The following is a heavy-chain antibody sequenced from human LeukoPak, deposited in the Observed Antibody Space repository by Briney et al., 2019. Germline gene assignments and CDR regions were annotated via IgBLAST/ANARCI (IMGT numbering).Heavy chain of an antibody. D-gene: IGHD3-16*02. V-gene: IGHV3-11*06. CDR2: ISSSSSYT. Sequence: GGSLRLSCAASGLTFSDYYMSSIRQAPGKGLEWVSYISSSSSYTNYADSVKGRFTISRDNAKNSLYLQMNSLRAEDTAVYYCARRIYYDYVWGSYRGVYYYYGMDVWGQGTTVTVSS. CDR1: GLTFSDYY. CDR3: ARRIYYDYVWGSYRGVYYYYGMDV. J-gene: IGHJ6*02.